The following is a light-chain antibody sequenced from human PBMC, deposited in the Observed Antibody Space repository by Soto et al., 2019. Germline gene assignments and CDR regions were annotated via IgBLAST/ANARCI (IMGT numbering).Light chain of an antibody. CDR3: AAWDDSLNEV. CDR2: RNN. CDR1: SSNIGTNT. V-gene: IGLV1-44*01. J-gene: IGLJ1*01. Sequence: QSVLTQAPSASGTPGQRVTISCSGSSSNIGTNTVNWYQQLPGTAPKLLIYRNNQRPSGVPDRFSGSKSGTSASLAISGLQSEDEADYYCAAWDDSLNEVFGTGTKVTVL.